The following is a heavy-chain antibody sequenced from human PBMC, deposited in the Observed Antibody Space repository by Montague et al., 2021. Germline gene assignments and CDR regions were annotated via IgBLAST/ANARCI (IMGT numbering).Heavy chain of an antibody. J-gene: IGHJ5*02. D-gene: IGHD2-21*02. CDR3: ARRGVVTGWFDP. V-gene: IGHV4-34*01. Sequence: SETLSLTCTAYGGSFSGYYWSWICQSPGKGLEWIGEINHSGSTNYNPSPKSRVTISVDTSKNQFSLKLSSVTAADTAVYYCARRGVVTGWFDPWGQGTLVTVSS. CDR1: GGSFSGYY. CDR2: INHSGST.